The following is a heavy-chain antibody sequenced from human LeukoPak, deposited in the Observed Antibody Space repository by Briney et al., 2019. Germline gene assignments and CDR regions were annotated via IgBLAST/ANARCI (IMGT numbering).Heavy chain of an antibody. CDR3: ARCSSSWYGWYFDL. V-gene: IGHV4-34*01. D-gene: IGHD6-13*01. Sequence: SETLSLTCAVYGGSFSGYYWSWIRQPPGKGLEWIGEINHSGSTNYNPSLKGRVTISVDTSKNQFSLKLSSVTAADTAVYYCARCSSSWYGWYFDLWGRGTLVTVSS. CDR2: INHSGST. CDR1: GGSFSGYY. J-gene: IGHJ2*01.